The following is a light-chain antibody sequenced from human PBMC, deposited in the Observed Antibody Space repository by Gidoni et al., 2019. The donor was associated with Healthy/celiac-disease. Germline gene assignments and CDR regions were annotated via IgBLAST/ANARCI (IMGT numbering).Light chain of an antibody. CDR2: GNS. Sequence: QSALTQPPPVSGAPGQRVTISCTGRSSNIGAGYDVHWYQQLPGTAPKILVYGNSNRPSVVPDRFSGSKSGTSASLASTGLQAEDEADYYCQSYDSSLSVHVVFGGGTKLTVL. CDR1: SSNIGAGYD. CDR3: QSYDSSLSVHVV. J-gene: IGLJ2*01. V-gene: IGLV1-40*01.